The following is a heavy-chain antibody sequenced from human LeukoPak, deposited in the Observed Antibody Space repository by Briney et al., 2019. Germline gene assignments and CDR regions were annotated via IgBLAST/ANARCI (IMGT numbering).Heavy chain of an antibody. V-gene: IGHV3-7*01. CDR1: GLTLRCYW. D-gene: IGHD5-24*01. Sequence: GGSLRLSCAVSGLTLRCYWMSWVRQAPGKGLEWVANINQEGSEKYFVDSVKGRFTISRNNAKNSLHLQMNTLRAEDTAVYYCARERDGRFFDYWGQGTLVTVSS. CDR2: INQEGSEK. J-gene: IGHJ4*02. CDR3: ARERDGRFFDY.